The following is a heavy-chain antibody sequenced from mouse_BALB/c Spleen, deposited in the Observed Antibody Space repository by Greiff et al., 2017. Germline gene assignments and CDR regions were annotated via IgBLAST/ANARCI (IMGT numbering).Heavy chain of an antibody. V-gene: IGHV3-6*02. Sequence: EVKLEESGPGLVKPSQSLSLTCSVTGYSITSGYYWNWIRQFPGNKLEWMGYISYDGSNNYNPSLKNRISITRDTSKNQFFLKLNSVTTEDTATYYCARVGHGAYWGQGTLVTVSA. J-gene: IGHJ3*01. CDR2: ISYDGSN. CDR1: GYSITSGYY. CDR3: ARVGHGAY.